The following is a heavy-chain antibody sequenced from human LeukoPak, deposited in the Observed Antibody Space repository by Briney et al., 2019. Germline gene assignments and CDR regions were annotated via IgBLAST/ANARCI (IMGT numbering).Heavy chain of an antibody. D-gene: IGHD1-14*01. Sequence: KAGGSLRLSCAASGFSFSSYYVNWVRQAPGKGLEWVSYISSSSTYIYYSDSVRGRFAISRDNTKNSLYLQMNSLRAEDTAVYYCVGENHGSFDYWGQGSLVTVSS. J-gene: IGHJ4*02. CDR2: ISSSSTYI. V-gene: IGHV3-21*01. CDR3: VGENHGSFDY. CDR1: GFSFSSYY.